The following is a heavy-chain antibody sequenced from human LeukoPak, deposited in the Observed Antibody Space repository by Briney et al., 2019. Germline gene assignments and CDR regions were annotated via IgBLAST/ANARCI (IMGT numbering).Heavy chain of an antibody. CDR3: AREGGPYRPLDF. Sequence: SGTLSLTCGLSGGSITSTNYWTWVRHPPGKGLEWIGTDTLQGSTYSNPPLMGRVAISVDMSVNHNSLQLTSVADADTAVYYCAREGGPYRPLDFGGEGTLVSVS. CDR2: DTLQGST. V-gene: IGHV4-4*02. CDR1: GGSITSTNY. J-gene: IGHJ4*02.